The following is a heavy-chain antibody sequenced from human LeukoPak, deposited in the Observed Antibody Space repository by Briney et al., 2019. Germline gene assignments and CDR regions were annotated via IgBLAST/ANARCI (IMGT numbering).Heavy chain of an antibody. D-gene: IGHD3-16*01. Sequence: SETLSLTCSVSGGSISRGSYYWNWIRQPAGKGLEWMGRIYNSGSTNYNPSLKSRATISADMSRNQLSLLLTSVTAADTAVYYCARQTFGVLYFDSWGLGTLVIVSS. CDR2: IYNSGST. J-gene: IGHJ4*02. CDR3: ARQTFGVLYFDS. V-gene: IGHV4-61*02. CDR1: GGSISRGSYY.